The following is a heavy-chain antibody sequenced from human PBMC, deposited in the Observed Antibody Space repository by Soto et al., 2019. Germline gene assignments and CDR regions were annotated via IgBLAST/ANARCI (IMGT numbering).Heavy chain of an antibody. CDR1: GFTFDDHA. J-gene: IGHJ4*02. V-gene: IGHV3-9*01. CDR3: AKDIKWNLPAGYLDN. CDR2: ISWNSGYI. Sequence: EVQLVESGGGLVQPGRSLRLSCIASGFTFDDHAMHWVRQAPGKGLEWVSGISWNSGYIGYADSVKGRFTISRDNAKNSVHLQMNSLRAEDTAFCYCAKDIKWNLPAGYLDNWGQGTLVTVSS. D-gene: IGHD1-1*01.